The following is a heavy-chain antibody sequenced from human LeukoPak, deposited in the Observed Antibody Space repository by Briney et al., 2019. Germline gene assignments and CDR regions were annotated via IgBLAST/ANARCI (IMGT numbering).Heavy chain of an antibody. CDR2: INPNSGGT. CDR3: ARGGYSGYASGKNDY. Sequence: ASVKVSCKASGYTFSSYGISWVRQAPGQGLEWMGWINPNSGGTNYAQKFQGRVTMTRDTSISTAYMELSRLRSDDTAVYYCARGGYSGYASGKNDYWGQGTLVTVSS. CDR1: GYTFSSYG. D-gene: IGHD5-12*01. V-gene: IGHV1-2*02. J-gene: IGHJ4*02.